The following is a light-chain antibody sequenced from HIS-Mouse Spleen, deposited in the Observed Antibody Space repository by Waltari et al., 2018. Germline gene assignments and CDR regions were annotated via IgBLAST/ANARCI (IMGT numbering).Light chain of an antibody. CDR2: EDS. Sequence: SYELTQPPSVSVPPGQTARIPCPGDALPKQYAYWYQQKSGQAPVLVIYEDSKRPSGIPERFSGSSSGTMATLTISGAQVEDEADYYCYSTDSSGNHRVFGGGTKLTVL. CDR1: ALPKQY. V-gene: IGLV3-10*01. CDR3: YSTDSSGNHRV. J-gene: IGLJ2*01.